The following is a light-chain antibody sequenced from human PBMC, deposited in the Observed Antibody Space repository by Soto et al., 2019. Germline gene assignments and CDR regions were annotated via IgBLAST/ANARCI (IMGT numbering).Light chain of an antibody. CDR3: QQRSNWPIT. Sequence: TQSPSTLSASVGDTVTITCRASQSISSYLAWYQQKPGQAPRLLIYDASNRATGIPARFSGSGSGTDFTLTISSLEPEDFAVYYCQQRSNWPITFGQGTRLENK. CDR2: DAS. CDR1: QSISSY. V-gene: IGKV3-11*01. J-gene: IGKJ5*01.